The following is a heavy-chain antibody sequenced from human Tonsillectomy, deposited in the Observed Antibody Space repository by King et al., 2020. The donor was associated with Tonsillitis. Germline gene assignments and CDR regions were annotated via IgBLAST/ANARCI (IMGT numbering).Heavy chain of an antibody. Sequence: VQLVESGGGVVQPGRSLRLSCAASGFTFITYGMHWVRQAPGKGLQWVAVIWSDGSNKYYADSVKGRFTISRDNSKNTLYLQMNSLRAEDTAVYYCARGATGPTYWGQGTLVTVSS. CDR1: GFTFITYG. J-gene: IGHJ4*02. CDR3: ARGATGPTY. V-gene: IGHV3-33*01. D-gene: IGHD1/OR15-1a*01. CDR2: IWSDGSNK.